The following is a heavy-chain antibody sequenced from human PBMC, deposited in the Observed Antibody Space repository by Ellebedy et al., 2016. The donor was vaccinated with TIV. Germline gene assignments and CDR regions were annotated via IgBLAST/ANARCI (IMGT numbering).Heavy chain of an antibody. D-gene: IGHD3-3*01. CDR2: LYNRGSS. CDR1: GGPISSFH. J-gene: IGHJ4*02. CDR3: ARSSPGDFWSGTFDY. Sequence: SETLSLTXTISGGPISSFHLTWIRQPPGKGLEWIGYLYNRGSSNYCPSLKSRVTIPIDTTKNQISLNLTSVTAADTAVYYCARSSPGDFWSGTFDYWGQGTLVTVSS. V-gene: IGHV4-59*01.